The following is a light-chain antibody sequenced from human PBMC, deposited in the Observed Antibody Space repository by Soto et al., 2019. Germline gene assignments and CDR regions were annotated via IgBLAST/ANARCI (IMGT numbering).Light chain of an antibody. J-gene: IGKJ3*01. V-gene: IGKV4-1*01. CDR2: WAS. CDR1: QSVLYSPTNKNY. CDR3: QQYYSFPVI. Sequence: DIVMTQSPESLGVSLGERATINCKSSQSVLYSPTNKNYVAWYQQKPGQTPKVLIYWASTRESGVPDRFSGSGSGTDFTLTISSLQSEDVAVYYCQQYYSFPVIFGPGTKVDIK.